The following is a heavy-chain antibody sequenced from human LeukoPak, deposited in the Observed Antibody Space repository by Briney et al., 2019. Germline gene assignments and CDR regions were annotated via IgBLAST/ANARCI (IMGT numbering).Heavy chain of an antibody. CDR2: IKQDGSEK. D-gene: IGHD3-16*01. V-gene: IGHV3-7*03. Sequence: GGSLRPSCAASGFTFSSYWMSWVRQAPGKGLEWVANIKQDGSEKYYVDSVKGRFTISRDNAKNSLYLQMNSLRAEDTAVYYCARVQGWGRSVRYFDYWGQGTLVTVSS. CDR1: GFTFSSYW. J-gene: IGHJ4*02. CDR3: ARVQGWGRSVRYFDY.